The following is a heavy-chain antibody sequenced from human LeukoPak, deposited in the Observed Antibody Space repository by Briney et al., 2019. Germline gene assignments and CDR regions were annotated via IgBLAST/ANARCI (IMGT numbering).Heavy chain of an antibody. D-gene: IGHD1-20*01. V-gene: IGHV4-59*08. CDR2: IHYSGSP. Sequence: SETLSLTCTVSGGSNYWTWIWQAPGKGLEWIAYIHYSGSPHYNPSLRSRVTISIDTSKNQLSLKLNSVTAADTAVYYCARHSNWNGGVDWFDPWGQGTQVTVSS. CDR3: ARHSNWNGGVDWFDP. J-gene: IGHJ5*02. CDR1: GGSNY.